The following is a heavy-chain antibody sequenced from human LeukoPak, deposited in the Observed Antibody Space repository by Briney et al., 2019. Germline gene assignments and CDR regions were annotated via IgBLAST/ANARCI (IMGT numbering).Heavy chain of an antibody. CDR2: INHSGST. CDR3: ARGRSPDGFGD. CDR1: GGSFSGYY. V-gene: IGHV4-34*01. Sequence: PSETLSLTCAVYGGSFSGYYWSWVRQPPGKVLEWIGEINHSGSTNYNPSPKTRYPLSVATSKNQLTLKITSCPAAAPALFYFARGRSPDGFGDWGEGSLVSASS. D-gene: IGHD1-14*01. J-gene: IGHJ5*02.